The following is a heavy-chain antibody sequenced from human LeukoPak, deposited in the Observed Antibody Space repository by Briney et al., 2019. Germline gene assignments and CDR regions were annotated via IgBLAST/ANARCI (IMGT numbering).Heavy chain of an antibody. D-gene: IGHD2-8*02. Sequence: GGSLRLSCAASGFSFSSFGMHWVRQAPGEGLEWVAYVGYSGTNTHYADSVKGRFTISRDNSKNTVHLQMNSLRAADTALYSCARDLTGKYYIAYWGQGTLVTVSS. J-gene: IGHJ4*02. CDR2: VGYSGTNT. CDR1: GFSFSSFG. CDR3: ARDLTGKYYIAY. V-gene: IGHV3-30*02.